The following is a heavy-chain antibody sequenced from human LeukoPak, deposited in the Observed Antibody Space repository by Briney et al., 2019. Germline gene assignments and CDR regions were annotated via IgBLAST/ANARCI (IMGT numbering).Heavy chain of an antibody. D-gene: IGHD3-16*01. J-gene: IGHJ6*04. Sequence: ASVKVSCKASGYTFTSYGISWVRQAPGQGLEWMGWISAYNGNTNYAQKLQGRVTMTTDTSTSTAYMELRSLRSDDTAVYYCARWGLTNYYCYYGMDVWGKGTTVTVSS. V-gene: IGHV1-18*04. CDR3: ARWGLTNYYCYYGMDV. CDR2: ISAYNGNT. CDR1: GYTFTSYG.